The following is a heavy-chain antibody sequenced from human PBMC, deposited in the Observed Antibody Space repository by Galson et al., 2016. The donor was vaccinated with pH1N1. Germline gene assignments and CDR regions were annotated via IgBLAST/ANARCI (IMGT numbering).Heavy chain of an antibody. D-gene: IGHD3-16*01. CDR3: VKDLRDIEVLIDLTQY. CDR2: ISGNGGST. CDR1: GFTFSSYA. J-gene: IGHJ4*02. Sequence: SLRLSCAASGFTFSSYAMIWVRQAPGKGLEWVSTISGNGGSTYYADSVKGWFTVSRDSSMNTLYLHMNSLRAEDTAVYYCVKDLRDIEVLIDLTQYWGQGTLVTVSS. V-gene: IGHV3-23*01.